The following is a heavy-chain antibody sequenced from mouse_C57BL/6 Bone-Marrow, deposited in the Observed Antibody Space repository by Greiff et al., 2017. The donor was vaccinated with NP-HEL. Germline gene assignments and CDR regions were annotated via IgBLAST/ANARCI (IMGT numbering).Heavy chain of an antibody. J-gene: IGHJ2*01. D-gene: IGHD1-1*01. CDR1: GYTFTSYG. Sequence: LVESGAELARPGASVKLSCKASGYTFTSYGISWVKQRTGQGLEWIGEIYPRSGNTYYNEKFKGKATLTADKSSSTAYMELRSLTSEDSAVYFCARGGYGSSYGYYFDYWGQGTTLTVSS. CDR3: ARGGYGSSYGYYFDY. V-gene: IGHV1-81*01. CDR2: IYPRSGNT.